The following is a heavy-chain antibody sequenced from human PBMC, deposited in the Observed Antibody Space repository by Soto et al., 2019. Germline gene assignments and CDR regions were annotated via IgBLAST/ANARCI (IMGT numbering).Heavy chain of an antibody. CDR3: ARDDGAKMEYQLLFPQIYRYYYYGMDV. V-gene: IGHV3-21*01. J-gene: IGHJ6*02. CDR2: ISSSSSYI. D-gene: IGHD2-2*01. Sequence: EVQLVESGGGLVKPGGSLRLSCAASGFTFSSYSMNWVRQAPGKGLEWVSSISSSSSYIYYADSVKGRFTISRDNAKNSLYLQMNSLRAEDTAVYYCARDDGAKMEYQLLFPQIYRYYYYGMDVWGQGTTVTVSS. CDR1: GFTFSSYS.